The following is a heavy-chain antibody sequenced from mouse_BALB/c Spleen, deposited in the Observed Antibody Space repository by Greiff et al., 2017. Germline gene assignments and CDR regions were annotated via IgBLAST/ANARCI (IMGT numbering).Heavy chain of an antibody. CDR2: IWAGGST. D-gene: IGHD2-4*01. J-gene: IGHJ3*01. Sequence: VQGVESGPGLVAPSQSLSITCTVSGFSLTSYGVHWVRQPPGKGLEWLGVIWAGGSTNYNSALMSRLSISKDNSKSQVFLKMNSLQTDDTAMYYCAREYDYGFAYWGQGTLVTVSA. V-gene: IGHV2-9*02. CDR1: GFSLTSYG. CDR3: AREYDYGFAY.